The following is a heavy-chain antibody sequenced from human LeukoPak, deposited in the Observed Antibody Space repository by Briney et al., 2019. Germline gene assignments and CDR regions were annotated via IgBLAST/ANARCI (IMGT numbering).Heavy chain of an antibody. J-gene: IGHJ3*02. CDR2: VHTSGAR. D-gene: IGHD3-10*01. CDR1: GDPINGGNYF. V-gene: IGHV4-61*02. Sequence: SQTLSLTCSVSGDPINGGNYFWTWIRQPAGKGLEWIGRVHTSGARDFNPSLESRVLISVDTSKNQFSLKLSSVTAADTAVYYCARDRTEPTMVRGVIITKLDAFDIWGQGTMVTVSS. CDR3: ARDRTEPTMVRGVIITKLDAFDI.